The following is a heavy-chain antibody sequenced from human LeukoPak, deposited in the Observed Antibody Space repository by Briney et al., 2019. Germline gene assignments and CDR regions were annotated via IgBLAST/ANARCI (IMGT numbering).Heavy chain of an antibody. Sequence: SETLSLTCAVYGGSFSGYYWSWIRQPPGKGLEWIGEIDHSGSTNYNPSLKSRVTISVDTSKNQFSLKLSPVTAADTAVYYCARGFIVVVPAATLSYRPGRGSNWFDPWGQGTLVTVSS. CDR2: IDHSGST. V-gene: IGHV4-34*01. J-gene: IGHJ5*02. D-gene: IGHD2-2*01. CDR3: ARGFIVVVPAATLSYRPGRGSNWFDP. CDR1: GGSFSGYY.